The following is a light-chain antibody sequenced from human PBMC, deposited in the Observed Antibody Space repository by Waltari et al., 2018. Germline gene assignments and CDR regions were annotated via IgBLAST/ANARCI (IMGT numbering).Light chain of an antibody. Sequence: QSALTQPASVVGSPGPSIALPLPATSRDVGNFNYVSWYQQHPGKAPKLMIYDVTSRPSGVSNRFSGSKSGNTASLTISGLQAEDEADYYCSSYTNSNTYVFGPGTKVTVL. CDR3: SSYTNSNTYV. J-gene: IGLJ1*01. V-gene: IGLV2-14*01. CDR2: DVT. CDR1: SRDVGNFNY.